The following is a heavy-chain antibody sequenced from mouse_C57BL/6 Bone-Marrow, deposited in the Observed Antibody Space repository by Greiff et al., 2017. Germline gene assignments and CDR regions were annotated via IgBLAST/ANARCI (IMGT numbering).Heavy chain of an antibody. J-gene: IGHJ3*01. Sequence: VQLKQSGAELARPGASVKLSCKASGYTFPSYGISWVKQRTGQGLEWIGEIYPRSGNTYYNEKFKGKATLTADKSSSTAYMELRSLTSEDSAVYFCARSGYYGSSYEFAYWGQGTLVTVSA. D-gene: IGHD1-1*01. CDR2: IYPRSGNT. CDR3: ARSGYYGSSYEFAY. CDR1: GYTFPSYG. V-gene: IGHV1-81*01.